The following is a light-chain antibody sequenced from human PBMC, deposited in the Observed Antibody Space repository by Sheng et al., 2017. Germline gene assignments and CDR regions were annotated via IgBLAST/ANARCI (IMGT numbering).Light chain of an antibody. CDR2: DAS. CDR1: QSISRY. V-gene: IGKV3-11*01. J-gene: IGKJ5*01. CDR3: QQRNNWPPIT. Sequence: EIVLTQSPATLSLSPGERATLSCRASQSISRYLAWYQQQPDQAPRLLIYDASNRATGIPARFSGSGSGTDFTLTISSLEPEDFAVYYCQQRNNWPPITFGQGTRLEIK.